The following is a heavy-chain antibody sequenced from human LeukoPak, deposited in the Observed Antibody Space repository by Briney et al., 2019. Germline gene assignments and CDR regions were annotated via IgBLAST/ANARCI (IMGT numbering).Heavy chain of an antibody. D-gene: IGHD3-3*01. CDR3: ARGDFWSGYYLPSEFDP. V-gene: IGHV4-59*01. J-gene: IGHJ5*02. CDR2: IYYSGST. CDR1: GGSISSYY. Sequence: SETLSLTCTGSGGSISSYYWSWIRQPPGKGLEWIGYIYYSGSTNYNPSLKSRVTISVDTSKNQFSLKLSSVTAADTAVYYCARGDFWSGYYLPSEFDPWGQGTLVTVSS.